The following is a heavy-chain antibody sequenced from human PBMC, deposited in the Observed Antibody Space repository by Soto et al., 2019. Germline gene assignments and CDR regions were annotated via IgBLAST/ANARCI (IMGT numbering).Heavy chain of an antibody. D-gene: IGHD5-18*01. CDR2: IDPSDSYT. V-gene: IGHV5-10-1*01. CDR3: ATVTMDV. CDR1: GYSFTSYL. Sequence: PGESLKISCKGSGYSFTSYLINWVRQMPGKGLEWMGRIDPSDSYTNYSPSFQGHVTISVDKSVSTAYLQWSSLKASDTAMYYCATVTMDVWGQGTTVTVSS. J-gene: IGHJ6*02.